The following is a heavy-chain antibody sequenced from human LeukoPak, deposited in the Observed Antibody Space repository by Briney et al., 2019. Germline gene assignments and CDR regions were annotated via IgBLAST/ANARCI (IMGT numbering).Heavy chain of an antibody. CDR2: ISSSSSYI. CDR3: AKDSKRWKTYYYEAGSYYFDY. D-gene: IGHD3-10*01. Sequence: GGSLRLSCAASVFTFSSYSMNWVRQAPGKGLEWVSSISSSSSYIYYADSVKGRFTISRDNAKNSLYLQMNSLRPEDTAVYYCAKDSKRWKTYYYEAGSYYFDYWGQGTRVTVSS. V-gene: IGHV3-21*01. CDR1: VFTFSSYS. J-gene: IGHJ4*02.